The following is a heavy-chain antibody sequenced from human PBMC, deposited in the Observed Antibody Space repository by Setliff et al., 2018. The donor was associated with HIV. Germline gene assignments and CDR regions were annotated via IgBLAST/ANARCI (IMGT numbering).Heavy chain of an antibody. CDR2: FTSYNNQA. CDR1: GYTLTAYG. CDR3: ARGGDPPYYFLGMDV. D-gene: IGHD3-10*01. Sequence: GSVKVSCKISGYTLTAYGLNWVRQAPGQGPEWMGWFTSYNNQAEYAPKFQGRVTMTIDTSTSTAYMELRNLKYDDTAVYYCARGGDPPYYFLGMDVWGQGTTVTVSS. V-gene: IGHV1-18*01. J-gene: IGHJ6*02.